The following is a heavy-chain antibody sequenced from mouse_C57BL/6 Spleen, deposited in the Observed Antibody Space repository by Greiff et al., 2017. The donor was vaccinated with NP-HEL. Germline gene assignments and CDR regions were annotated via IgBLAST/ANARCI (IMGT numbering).Heavy chain of an antibody. CDR1: GFTFSDYG. V-gene: IGHV5-17*01. Sequence: EVMLVESGGGLVKPGGSLKLSCAASGFTFSDYGMHWVRQAPEKGLEWVAYISSGSSTIYYADTVKGRFTISRDNAKNTLFLQMTSLRSEDTAMYYWARRRDGNYLGAMDYWGQGTSVTVSS. CDR2: ISSGSSTI. J-gene: IGHJ4*01. CDR3: ARRRDGNYLGAMDY. D-gene: IGHD2-1*01.